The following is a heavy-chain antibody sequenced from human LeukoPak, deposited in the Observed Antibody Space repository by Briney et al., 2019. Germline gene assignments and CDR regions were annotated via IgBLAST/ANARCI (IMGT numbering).Heavy chain of an antibody. J-gene: IGHJ4*02. V-gene: IGHV4-59*01. CDR2: MHYIGST. Sequence: SETLSLTCTVSGGSISSYYWSWIRQPPGKGLEWIGYMHYIGSTNYNPSLKSRVSISLDTSKNQFSLRLSSVAAADTAVYYCARVDANWGFIDYWGQGTLVTVSS. CDR3: ARVDANWGFIDY. CDR1: GGSISSYY. D-gene: IGHD7-27*01.